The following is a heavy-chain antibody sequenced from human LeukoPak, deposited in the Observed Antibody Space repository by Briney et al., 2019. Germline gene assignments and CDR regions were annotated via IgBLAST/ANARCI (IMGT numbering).Heavy chain of an antibody. CDR2: ISSSSSDI. CDR3: ASGNIAAAGTY. D-gene: IGHD6-13*01. Sequence: GSLXXXCAASGFTFSSYSMNWVRQAPGKGLEWVSSISSSSSDIYYADSVKGRFIISRDNAKSSLYLQMNTLRAEDTAVYYCASGNIAAAGTYWGQGTLVTVSS. J-gene: IGHJ4*02. CDR1: GFTFSSYS. V-gene: IGHV3-21*01.